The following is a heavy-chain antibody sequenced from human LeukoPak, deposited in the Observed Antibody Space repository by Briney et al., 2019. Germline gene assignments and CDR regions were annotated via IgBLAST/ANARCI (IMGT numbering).Heavy chain of an antibody. CDR2: IYYSGST. Sequence: PSETLSLTCNVSGGSISSYYWSWIRQPPGKGLEWIGYIYYSGSTNYNPSLKSRVTISVDTSKNQFSLKLTSVTAADTAVYYCASHYYDSRGYLYYFDYWGQGTLVTVSS. D-gene: IGHD3-22*01. CDR1: GGSISSYY. V-gene: IGHV4-59*08. J-gene: IGHJ4*02. CDR3: ASHYYDSRGYLYYFDY.